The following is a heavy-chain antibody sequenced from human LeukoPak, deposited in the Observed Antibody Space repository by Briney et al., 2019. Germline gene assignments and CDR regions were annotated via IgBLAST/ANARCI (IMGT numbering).Heavy chain of an antibody. CDR2: IKKDGSEK. J-gene: IGHJ4*02. CDR1: GFTFSSYW. D-gene: IGHD3-22*01. V-gene: IGHV3-7*01. CDR3: ARDLYRIVVVPHYFDY. Sequence: GGSLRLSCATSGFTFSSYWMSWVLQAPGKGLEWVANIKKDGSEKYYVDSVKGRFTISRDNAKNSLYLQMNSLRAEDTAVYYCARDLYRIVVVPHYFDYWGQGTLVTVSS.